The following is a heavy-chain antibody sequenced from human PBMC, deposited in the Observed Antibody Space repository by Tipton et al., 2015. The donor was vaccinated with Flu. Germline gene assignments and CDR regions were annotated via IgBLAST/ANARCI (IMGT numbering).Heavy chain of an antibody. V-gene: IGHV3-33*08. J-gene: IGHJ3*02. CDR3: ARGRYDSSGYPYDAFDI. CDR2: IWYDGSNK. D-gene: IGHD3-22*01. CDR1: GFTFSSYG. Sequence: SLRLSCAASGFTFSSYGMHWVRQAPGKGLEWVAVIWYDGSNKYYADSVKGRFTISRDNSKNTLYLQMNSLRAEDTAVYYCARGRYDSSGYPYDAFDIWGQGTMVTVSS.